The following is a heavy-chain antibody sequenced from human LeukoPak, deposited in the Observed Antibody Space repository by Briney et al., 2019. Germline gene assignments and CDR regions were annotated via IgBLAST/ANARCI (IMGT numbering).Heavy chain of an antibody. CDR3: ARGTHAYYYGSGSYYNHYFDY. CDR1: GGSFSGYY. V-gene: IGHV4-34*01. Sequence: SATLSITCAVYGGSFSGYYWSWIRQPPGKRLEWIGEINHSGCTNYNPSLKSRVTISVDTSKNQFSLKLSSVTAADTAVYYCARGTHAYYYGSGSYYNHYFDYWGQGTLVTVSS. CDR2: INHSGCT. D-gene: IGHD3-10*01. J-gene: IGHJ4*02.